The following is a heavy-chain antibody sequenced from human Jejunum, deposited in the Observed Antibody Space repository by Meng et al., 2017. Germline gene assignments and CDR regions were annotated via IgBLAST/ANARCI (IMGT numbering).Heavy chain of an antibody. J-gene: IGHJ4*02. CDR2: IFPTDST. Sequence: GSLRLSCSVSGYSISGGYYWNWIRQSPGKGREWLGSIFPTDSTYYNPSLKSRLTISMDTSKNQFSLNLGSVTAADTAVYYCGRSGSSWYYVDYWGQGTRVTGSS. D-gene: IGHD6-13*01. CDR3: GRSGSSWYYVDY. CDR1: GYSISGGYY. V-gene: IGHV4-38-2*02.